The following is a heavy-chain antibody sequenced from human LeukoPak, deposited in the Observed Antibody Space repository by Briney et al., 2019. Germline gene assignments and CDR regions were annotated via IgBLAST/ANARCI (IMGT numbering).Heavy chain of an antibody. CDR3: ARNTAYCLED. CDR2: VHNSGST. CDR1: GVSISSGYW. D-gene: IGHD5-18*01. J-gene: IGHJ4*02. V-gene: IGHV4-4*02. Sequence: SGTLSLTCAVSGVSISSGYWWSWVRQPPGKGLEWIGEVHNSGSTNCNPSLKSRVTISVDKSKNHFSLELTSLSAADTAVYYCARNTAYCLEDWGQGTLVTVSS.